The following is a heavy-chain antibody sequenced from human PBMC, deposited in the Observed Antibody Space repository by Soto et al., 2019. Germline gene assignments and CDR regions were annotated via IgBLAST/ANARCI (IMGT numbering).Heavy chain of an antibody. J-gene: IGHJ4*02. CDR2: ISGGGGST. D-gene: IGHD6-13*01. CDR3: AKDYYSSSWYYFDY. CDR1: GFTFSTYW. Sequence: GGSLRLSCAASGFTFSTYWMHWVRQAPGKGLVWVSGISGGGGSTDYADSVKGRFTISRDNSKNTLYLQMNSLRAEDTAVYYCAKDYYSSSWYYFDYWGQGTLVTVSS. V-gene: IGHV3-23*01.